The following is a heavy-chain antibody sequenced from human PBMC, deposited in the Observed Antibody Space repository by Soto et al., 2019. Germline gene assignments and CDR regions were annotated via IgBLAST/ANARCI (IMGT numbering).Heavy chain of an antibody. Sequence: PSETLSLTCTVSGGSSSSSSYYWGWIRQPPGKGLEWIGSIYYSGSTYYNPSLKSRVTISVDTSKNQFSLKLSSVTAADTAVCYCARHVTMVRGVIMRNAFDIWGQGTMVTVSS. V-gene: IGHV4-39*01. D-gene: IGHD3-10*01. CDR1: GGSSSSSSYY. J-gene: IGHJ3*02. CDR2: IYYSGST. CDR3: ARHVTMVRGVIMRNAFDI.